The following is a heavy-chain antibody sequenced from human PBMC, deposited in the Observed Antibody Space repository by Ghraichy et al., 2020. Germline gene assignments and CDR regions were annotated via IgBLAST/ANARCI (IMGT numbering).Heavy chain of an antibody. D-gene: IGHD5-12*01. CDR3: ARHAMRWLRRTQYYFDY. V-gene: IGHV4-34*01. Sequence: SETLSLTCAVYGGSFSGYYWSWIRQPPGKGLEWIGEINHSGSTNYNPSLKSRVTISVDTSKNQFSLKLSSVTAADTAVHYCARHAMRWLRRTQYYFDYWGQGTLVTVSS. CDR1: GGSFSGYY. CDR2: INHSGST. J-gene: IGHJ4*02.